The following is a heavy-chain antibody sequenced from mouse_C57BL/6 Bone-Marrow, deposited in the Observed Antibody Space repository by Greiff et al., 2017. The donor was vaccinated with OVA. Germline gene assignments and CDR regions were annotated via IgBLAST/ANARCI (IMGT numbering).Heavy chain of an antibody. V-gene: IGHV1-39*01. CDR2: INPNYGTT. D-gene: IGHD1-1*01. Sequence: VQLQQSGPELVKPGASVKISCKASGYSFTDYNMNWVKQSNGKSLEWIGVINPNYGTTSYNQKFKGKATLTVDRSSSTAYMQLNSLTSEDSAVYYCASPYYYGSTWYFDVWGTGTTVTVSS. CDR1: GYSFTDYN. CDR3: ASPYYYGSTWYFDV. J-gene: IGHJ1*03.